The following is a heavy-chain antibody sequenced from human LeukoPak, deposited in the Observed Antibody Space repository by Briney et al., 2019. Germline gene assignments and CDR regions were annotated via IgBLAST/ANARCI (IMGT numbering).Heavy chain of an antibody. D-gene: IGHD2-15*01. J-gene: IGHJ4*02. CDR1: GYTFTGYY. V-gene: IGHV1-2*03. CDR3: ARGRHSAF. CDR2: INPNSGGT. Sequence: LGASVNVSCTASGYTFTGYYMHWVRQAPGQGLEWMGWINPNSGGTNYAQTFQGRVTMTRDTSISTAYMELSRLRCDDTAVYYCARGRHSAFWGQGTMVTVSS.